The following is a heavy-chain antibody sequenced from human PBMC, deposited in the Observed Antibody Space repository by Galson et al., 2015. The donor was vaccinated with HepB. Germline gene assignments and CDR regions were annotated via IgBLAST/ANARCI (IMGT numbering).Heavy chain of an antibody. CDR3: ARGAYDSSGYYYANDAFDI. D-gene: IGHD3-22*01. V-gene: IGHV1-18*04. CDR1: GYTFTSYG. J-gene: IGHJ3*02. CDR2: ISAYNGNT. Sequence: SVKVSCKASGYTFTSYGISWVRQAPGQGLEWMGWISAYNGNTNYAQKLQGRVTMTTDTSTSTAYMELRSLRSDDTAVYYCARGAYDSSGYYYANDAFDIWGHGTMVTVSS.